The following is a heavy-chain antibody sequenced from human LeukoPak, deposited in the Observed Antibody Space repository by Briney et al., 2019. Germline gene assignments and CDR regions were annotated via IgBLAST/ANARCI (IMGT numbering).Heavy chain of an antibody. Sequence: PGGSLRLSCAASGFPFSDHEMNWVRQAPGKGLEWVSVIYSGGSTYYADSVKGRFTISRHNSKNTLYLQMNSLRAEDTAVYYCAIGIAAAGTTIDYWGQGTLVTVSS. J-gene: IGHJ4*02. CDR1: GFPFSDHE. CDR3: AIGIAAAGTTIDY. D-gene: IGHD6-13*01. CDR2: IYSGGST. V-gene: IGHV3-53*04.